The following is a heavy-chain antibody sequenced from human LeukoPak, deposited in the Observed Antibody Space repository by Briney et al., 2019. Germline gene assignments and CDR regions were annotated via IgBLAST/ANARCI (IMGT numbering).Heavy chain of an antibody. J-gene: IGHJ5*02. V-gene: IGHV4-39*07. CDR3: ARDYYVSSGYDPGPNWFDP. CDR2: IYYSGST. Sequence: PSETLSLTCTVSGGSISSSGYYWGWIRQPPGTGLEWIGSIYYSGSTYYNPSLKSRVTISVDTSKNQFSLKLSSVTAADTAAYYCARDYYVSSGYDPGPNWFDPWGQGTLVTVSS. D-gene: IGHD3-22*01. CDR1: GGSISSSGYY.